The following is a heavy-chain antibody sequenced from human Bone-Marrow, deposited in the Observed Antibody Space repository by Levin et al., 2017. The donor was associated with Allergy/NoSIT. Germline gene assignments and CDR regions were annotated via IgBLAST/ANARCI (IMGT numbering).Heavy chain of an antibody. Sequence: GESLKISCKGSGYNFADYWIGWVRQMPGKGLEWMGIIYPGDSDTRYSSSFQGQVTISADKSIGTANLQWSSLKAADTAMYYCARLPGHHSSRARIWGQGTMVTVSS. CDR1: GYNFADYW. J-gene: IGHJ3*02. V-gene: IGHV5-51*01. CDR3: ARLPGHHSSRARI. CDR2: IYPGDSDT. D-gene: IGHD6-13*01.